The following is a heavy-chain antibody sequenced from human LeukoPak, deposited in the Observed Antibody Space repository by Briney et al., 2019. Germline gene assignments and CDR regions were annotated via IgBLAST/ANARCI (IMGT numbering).Heavy chain of an antibody. CDR3: ARGADY. J-gene: IGHJ4*02. CDR1: GLTFDDYA. CDR2: ISWNGGSI. V-gene: IGHV3-9*01. Sequence: GGSLRLSCAASGLTFDDYAMHWVRQAPGKGLEWVSGISWNGGSIDYADSVKGRFTISRDNAKNSLYLQMNSLRAEDTAVYYCARGADYWGQGTLVTVSS.